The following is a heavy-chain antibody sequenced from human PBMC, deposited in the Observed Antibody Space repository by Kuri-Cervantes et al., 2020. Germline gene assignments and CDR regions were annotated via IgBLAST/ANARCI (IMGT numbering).Heavy chain of an antibody. V-gene: IGHV3-48*01. CDR1: GFTFSSYS. CDR3: ASQGDLGY. D-gene: IGHD3-16*01. Sequence: GESLKISCAASGFTFSSYSMNWVRQAPGKGLEWVSYISSSSSTIYYADSVKGRFTISGDNAKNSLYLQMNSLRAEDTAVYYCASQGDLGYWGQGTLVTVSS. CDR2: ISSSSSTI. J-gene: IGHJ4*02.